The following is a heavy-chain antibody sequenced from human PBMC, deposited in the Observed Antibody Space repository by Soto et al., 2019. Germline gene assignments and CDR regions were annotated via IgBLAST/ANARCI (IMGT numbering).Heavy chain of an antibody. CDR3: GRAYCSGGSCWAWPNWFDP. V-gene: IGHV6-1*01. J-gene: IGHJ5*02. Sequence: SQALSLTCAISGDSVSSNSAAWNWIRQSPSRGLEWLGRTYYRSKWYNDYAVSVKSRITINPDTSKNQFSLQLNSVTPEDTAVYYCGRAYCSGGSCWAWPNWFDPRGLLTLVTVSS. CDR2: TYYRSKWYN. CDR1: GDSVSSNSAA. D-gene: IGHD2-15*01.